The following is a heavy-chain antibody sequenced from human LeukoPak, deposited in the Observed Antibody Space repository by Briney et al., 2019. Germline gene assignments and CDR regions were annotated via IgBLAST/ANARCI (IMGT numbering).Heavy chain of an antibody. CDR2: IYHSGST. V-gene: IGHV4-39*07. CDR3: ARDPPIAAAGGY. Sequence: SETLSLTCTVSGGSISSGGYYWSWIRQPPGKGLEWIGSIYHSGSTYYNPSLKSRVTISVDTSKNQFSLKLSSVTAADTAVYYCARDPPIAAAGGYWGQGTLVTVSS. J-gene: IGHJ4*02. D-gene: IGHD6-13*01. CDR1: GGSISSGGYY.